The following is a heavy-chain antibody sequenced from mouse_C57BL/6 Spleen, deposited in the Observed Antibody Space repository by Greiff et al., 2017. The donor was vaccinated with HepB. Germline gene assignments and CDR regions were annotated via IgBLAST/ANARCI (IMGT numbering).Heavy chain of an antibody. J-gene: IGHJ4*01. CDR1: GFNIKDYY. V-gene: IGHV14-2*01. D-gene: IGHD1-1*01. Sequence: DVQLQESGAELVKPGASVKLSCTASGFNIKDYYMHWVKQRIEEGLEWIGRIDPEDGETKYAPKFQGKATITADTSSNTAYLQLSSLTSEDTAVYYCARSGYYGSSYCAMDYWGKGTSVTVSS. CDR3: ARSGYYGSSYCAMDY. CDR2: IDPEDGET.